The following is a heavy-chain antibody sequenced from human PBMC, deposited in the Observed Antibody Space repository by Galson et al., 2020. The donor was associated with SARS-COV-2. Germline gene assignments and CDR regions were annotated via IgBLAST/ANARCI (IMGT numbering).Heavy chain of an antibody. D-gene: IGHD3-10*01. CDR3: ARGLGRYYGSATTDYYYYMDV. J-gene: IGHJ6*03. Sequence: ASVKVSCKASGGTFSSYAISWVRQAPGQGLEWMGGIIPIFGTANYAQKFQGRVTITTDESTSTAYMELSSLRSEDTAVYYCARGLGRYYGSATTDYYYYMDVWGKGTTVTVSS. CDR1: GGTFSSYA. V-gene: IGHV1-69*05. CDR2: IIPIFGTA.